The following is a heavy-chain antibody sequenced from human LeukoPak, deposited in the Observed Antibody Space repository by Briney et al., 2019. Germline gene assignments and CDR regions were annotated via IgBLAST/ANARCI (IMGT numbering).Heavy chain of an antibody. CDR3: ARTTEGGYTYGYFYYYYMDV. J-gene: IGHJ6*03. Sequence: SETLSLTCTVSGGSISGYYWSWTRQPPGKGLEWIGYLHYSGSTNYNPSLKSRVTISVDTSKNQFSLKLGSVTAADTAVYYCARTTEGGYTYGYFYYYYMDVWGKGTTVTISS. CDR1: GGSISGYY. V-gene: IGHV4-59*01. D-gene: IGHD5-18*01. CDR2: LHYSGST.